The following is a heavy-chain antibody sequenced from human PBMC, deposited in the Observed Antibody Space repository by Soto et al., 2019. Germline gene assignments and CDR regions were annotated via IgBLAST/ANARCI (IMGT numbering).Heavy chain of an antibody. V-gene: IGHV6-1*01. CDR2: TYYRSKWYN. D-gene: IGHD6-19*01. CDR3: ARGFYSSGWYSAYYYYGMDV. CDR1: GDSVSSNSAA. Sequence: SQTLSLTCAISGDSVSSNSAAWNWIRHSPSRGLAWLGRTYYRSKWYNDYAVSVKSRITINPDTSKNQFSLQLNSVTPEDTAVYYCARGFYSSGWYSAYYYYGMDVWGQGTTVTVSS. J-gene: IGHJ6*02.